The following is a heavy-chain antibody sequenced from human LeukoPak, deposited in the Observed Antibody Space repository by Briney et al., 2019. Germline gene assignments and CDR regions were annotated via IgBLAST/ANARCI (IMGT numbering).Heavy chain of an antibody. CDR1: GYTFTSYD. V-gene: IGHV1-8*01. CDR3: ARRVLWFGEYRTFDY. D-gene: IGHD3-10*01. CDR2: MNPNSGNT. Sequence: ASVKVSCKASGYTFTSYDINWVRQATGQGLEWMGWMNPNSGNTGYAQKFQGRVTMTRNTSMSTAYMEPSSLRSEDTAVYYCARRVLWFGEYRTFDYWGQGTLVTVSS. J-gene: IGHJ4*02.